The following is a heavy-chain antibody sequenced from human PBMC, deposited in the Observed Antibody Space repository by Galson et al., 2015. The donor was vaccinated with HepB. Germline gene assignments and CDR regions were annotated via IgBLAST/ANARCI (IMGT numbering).Heavy chain of an antibody. J-gene: IGHJ6*02. CDR2: IIPLYNKA. CDR3: ARTGANVVVTAIVHYHTMDV. Sequence: SVKVSCKVSGDTFSSYAISWVRQATGQGLEWMGGIIPLYNKANYAQKFQGRVTITADDSTSTAYMELSSLRSEDTAVYYCARTGANVVVTAIVHYHTMDVWGQGTTVTVSS. CDR1: GDTFSSYA. D-gene: IGHD2-21*02. V-gene: IGHV1-69*13.